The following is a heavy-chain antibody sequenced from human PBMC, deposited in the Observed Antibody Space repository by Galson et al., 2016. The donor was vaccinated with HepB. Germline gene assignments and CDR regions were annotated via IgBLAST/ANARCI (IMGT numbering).Heavy chain of an antibody. D-gene: IGHD3-22*01. J-gene: IGHJ4*02. Sequence: SLRLSCAASGFTFTTYWMHWVRQAPSSGKGLEWVSRINGDGGTISYADSVKGRFTISRDNAKNTLYLQMNSLRADDTAVYYCARGGSTFDPVTMTIVGFANWGQGSLVTVSS. V-gene: IGHV3-74*01. CDR3: ARGGSTFDPVTMTIVGFAN. CDR1: GFTFTTYW. CDR2: INGDGGTI.